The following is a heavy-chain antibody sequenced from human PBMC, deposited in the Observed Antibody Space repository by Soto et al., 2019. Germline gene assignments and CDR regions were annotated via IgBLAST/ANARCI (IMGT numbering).Heavy chain of an antibody. Sequence: EVQLVESGGGLVKPGGSLRLSCAASGFTFSTHSMNWVRQAPGKGLECVSSISSDGSYISYAESVKGRLTISRDNAQNSLYLQMNSLRAEDTAVYSCARVFYGSVNAFDLWGQGTMVTVSS. D-gene: IGHD3-10*01. CDR1: GFTFSTHS. V-gene: IGHV3-21*02. CDR2: ISSDGSYI. J-gene: IGHJ3*01. CDR3: ARVFYGSVNAFDL.